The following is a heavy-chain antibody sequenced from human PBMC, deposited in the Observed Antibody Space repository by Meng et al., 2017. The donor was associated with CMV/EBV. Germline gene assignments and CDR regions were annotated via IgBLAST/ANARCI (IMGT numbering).Heavy chain of an antibody. Sequence: GESLKISCAASGFTFSSYAMHWVRQAPGKGLEWVAVISYDGSNKYYADSVKGRFIISRDNSKNTLYLQMNSLRAEDTAVYYCAIHSNYFDYWGQGTLVTVSS. V-gene: IGHV3-30-3*01. CDR1: GFTFSSYA. D-gene: IGHD4-11*01. CDR3: AIHSNYFDY. J-gene: IGHJ4*02. CDR2: ISYDGSNK.